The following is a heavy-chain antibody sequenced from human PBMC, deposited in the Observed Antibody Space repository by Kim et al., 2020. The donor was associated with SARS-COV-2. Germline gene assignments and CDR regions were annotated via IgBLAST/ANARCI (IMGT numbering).Heavy chain of an antibody. V-gene: IGHV1-46*01. Sequence: SVKVSCKASGYTFTSYYMHWVRQAPGQGLEWMGIINPSGGSTSYAQKFQGRVTMTRDTSTSTVYMELSSLRSEDTAVYYCARDRRIVVVPAAIYYYYGMDVWGQGTTVTVSS. D-gene: IGHD2-2*02. J-gene: IGHJ6*02. CDR2: INPSGGST. CDR1: GYTFTSYY. CDR3: ARDRRIVVVPAAIYYYYGMDV.